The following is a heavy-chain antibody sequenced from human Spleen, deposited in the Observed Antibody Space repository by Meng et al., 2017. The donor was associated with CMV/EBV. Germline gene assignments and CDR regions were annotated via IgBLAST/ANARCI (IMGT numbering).Heavy chain of an antibody. J-gene: IGHJ4*02. Sequence: SGPTLVKPTQILTLTCTFSGLSLTSAGVRVSWLRQPPGKALKWLARIDWDDDKFYSTSLKTRLTISKDTSKNQVVLSMTNMDPVDTATYFCARIGRSRPFDYWGQGTLVTVSS. CDR1: GLSLTSAGVR. CDR2: IDWDDDK. V-gene: IGHV2-70D*14. CDR3: ARIGRSRPFDY.